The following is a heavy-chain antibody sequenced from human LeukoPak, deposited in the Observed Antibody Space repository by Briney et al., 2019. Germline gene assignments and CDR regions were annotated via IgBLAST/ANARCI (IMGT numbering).Heavy chain of an antibody. Sequence: GGSLRLSCAASGFTFSSFNMNWVRQAPGQGLEWLSYITGSGTIVHYADSVKGRFTISRDNGKNSLYLQMNSLRAEDTAVYYCARDRVSVVDYWGQGTLVTVSS. CDR3: ARDRVSVVDY. V-gene: IGHV3-48*01. D-gene: IGHD5/OR15-5a*01. J-gene: IGHJ4*02. CDR1: GFTFSSFN. CDR2: ITGSGTIV.